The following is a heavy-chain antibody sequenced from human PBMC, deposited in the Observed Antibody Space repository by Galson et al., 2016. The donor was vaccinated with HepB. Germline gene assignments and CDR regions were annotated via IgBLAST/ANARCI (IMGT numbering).Heavy chain of an antibody. CDR1: GFPFSGYA. J-gene: IGHJ4*02. D-gene: IGHD4-17*01. CDR2: ISGGGRNT. Sequence: LRLSCAASGFPFSGYAMSWVRQAPGKGLEWISAISGGGRNTYYADSVKGRFTISRDNSKKTLYLQMNSLRAEDTAVYYCASHDYGDLYFDSWGQGTLVTFSS. V-gene: IGHV3-23*01. CDR3: ASHDYGDLYFDS.